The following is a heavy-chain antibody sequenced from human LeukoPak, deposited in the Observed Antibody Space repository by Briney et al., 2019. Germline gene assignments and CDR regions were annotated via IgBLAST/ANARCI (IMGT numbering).Heavy chain of an antibody. Sequence: SETLSLTCTVSGGSISSSSYYWGWIRQPPGKGLEWIGSIYYSGSTYYNPSLKSRVTISVDTSKNQFSLKLSSVTAADTAVYYCARGNRRIVGASYFDYWGQGTLVTVSS. D-gene: IGHD1-26*01. J-gene: IGHJ4*02. CDR3: ARGNRRIVGASYFDY. V-gene: IGHV4-39*07. CDR1: GGSISSSSYY. CDR2: IYYSGST.